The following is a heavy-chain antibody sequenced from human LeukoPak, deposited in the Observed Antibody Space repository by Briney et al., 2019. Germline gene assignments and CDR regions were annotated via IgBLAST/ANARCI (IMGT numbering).Heavy chain of an antibody. Sequence: PGGSLRLSCAASGLTFSSYRMNWVRQAPGKGLEWVSSITSSSSYIYSADSVKGRFTISRDNAKNSLYLQMNSLRAEDTAVYYCARDGAAAGTNWGQGTLVTVSS. D-gene: IGHD6-13*01. CDR3: ARDGAAAGTN. V-gene: IGHV3-21*01. J-gene: IGHJ4*02. CDR1: GLTFSSYR. CDR2: ITSSSSYI.